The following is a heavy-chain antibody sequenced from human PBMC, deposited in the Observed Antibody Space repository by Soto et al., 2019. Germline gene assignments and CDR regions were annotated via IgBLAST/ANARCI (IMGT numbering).Heavy chain of an antibody. CDR2: IIPIFGTA. CDR1: GYTFTSYY. J-gene: IGHJ4*02. D-gene: IGHD3-16*02. CDR3: ARTPRLRLGELSLLTY. V-gene: IGHV1-69*13. Sequence: SVKVSCKASGYTFTSYYMNWVRQAPGQGLEWMGGIIPIFGTANYAQKFQGRVTITADESTSTAYMELSSLRSEDTAVYYCARTPRLRLGELSLLTYWGQGTLVTVSS.